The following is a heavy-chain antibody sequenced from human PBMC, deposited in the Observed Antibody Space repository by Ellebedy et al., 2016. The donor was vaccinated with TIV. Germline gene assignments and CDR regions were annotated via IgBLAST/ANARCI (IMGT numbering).Heavy chain of an antibody. D-gene: IGHD6-13*01. CDR2: IGNEGGTT. J-gene: IGHJ6*02. CDR1: GFTFSFTT. V-gene: IGHV3-64D*06. Sequence: GGSLRLSXAASGFTFSFTTMHWARQAPGKGLEHVASIGNEGGTTYYVDSVKGRFKLSSDNSKKTVFLVMSGLRTEDTAVYYCETDRGRAASGFIYYGMDVWGQGTTVTVSS. CDR3: ETDRGRAASGFIYYGMDV.